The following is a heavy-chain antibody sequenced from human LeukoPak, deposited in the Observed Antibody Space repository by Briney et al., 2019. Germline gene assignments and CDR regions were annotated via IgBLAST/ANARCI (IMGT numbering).Heavy chain of an antibody. D-gene: IGHD6-19*01. J-gene: IGHJ4*02. Sequence: GGSLRLSCAASGFTFSSYGMDWVRQAPGKGLEWVALIWYDGSNKYYADSVSGRFTISRDNSKNTLYLQMNSLRAEDTAVYYCARDRGWYEADYWGQGTLVTVSS. V-gene: IGHV3-30*02. CDR3: ARDRGWYEADY. CDR1: GFTFSSYG. CDR2: IWYDGSNK.